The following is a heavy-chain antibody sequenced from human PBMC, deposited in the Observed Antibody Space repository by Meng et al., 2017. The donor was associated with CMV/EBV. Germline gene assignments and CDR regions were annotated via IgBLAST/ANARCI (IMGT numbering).Heavy chain of an antibody. V-gene: IGHV1-46*01. J-gene: IGHJ6*02. CDR1: GYTFTSYY. D-gene: IGHD2-2*01. CDR3: ARDRRYCSSTGCYQPPYYYYYGMDV. Sequence: ASVKVSCKASGYTFTSYYMHWVRQAPGQGLEWMGIINPSGGSTSYAQKFQGRVTMTRDTSTSTVYMELSSLRSEDTAVYYCARDRRYCSSTGCYQPPYYYYYGMDVWGQGTTVTVSS. CDR2: INPSGGST.